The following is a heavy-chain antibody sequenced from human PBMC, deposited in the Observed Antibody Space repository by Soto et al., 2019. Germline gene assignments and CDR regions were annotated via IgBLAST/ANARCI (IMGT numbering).Heavy chain of an antibody. D-gene: IGHD1-26*01. V-gene: IGHV4-34*12. CDR2: IIHSEST. Sequence: PSETLSLTWAVYGGSFRAYYWSWVRQTPGKGLEWIGEIIHSESTKYNPSLKSRVTISVDKSKNQFSLKLSSVTAADTAVYYCARQGPTDGRWEFANYYGMDVWGQGTPVTVSS. J-gene: IGHJ6*02. CDR1: GGSFRAYY. CDR3: ARQGPTDGRWEFANYYGMDV.